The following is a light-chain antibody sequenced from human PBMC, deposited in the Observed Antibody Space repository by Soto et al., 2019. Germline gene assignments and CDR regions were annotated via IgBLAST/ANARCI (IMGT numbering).Light chain of an antibody. CDR1: SSNIGAGYD. V-gene: IGLV1-40*01. CDR3: QSYDSSLSVVV. Sequence: QLVLTQPPSVSGAPGQRVTISCTGSSSNIGAGYDVHWYQQLPGTAPKLLIYGNSNRPSGVPDRFSGSKSCTSASLAITGLQAEDEADYYCQSYDSSLSVVVFGGGTKLTVL. CDR2: GNS. J-gene: IGLJ2*01.